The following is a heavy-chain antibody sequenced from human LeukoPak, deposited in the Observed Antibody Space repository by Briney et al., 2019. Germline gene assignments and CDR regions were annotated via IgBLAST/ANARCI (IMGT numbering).Heavy chain of an antibody. V-gene: IGHV3-23*01. Sequence: GGSLRLSCAASGFTFSSYAMSWVRQAPGKGLEWVSTISGSGGSTYFADSVKGRFTISGDNSKNTLFLQMNSLRAEDTALYYCAKGRANYNIDYWGQGTLVSVSS. J-gene: IGHJ4*02. D-gene: IGHD4/OR15-4a*01. CDR3: AKGRANYNIDY. CDR1: GFTFSSYA. CDR2: ISGSGGST.